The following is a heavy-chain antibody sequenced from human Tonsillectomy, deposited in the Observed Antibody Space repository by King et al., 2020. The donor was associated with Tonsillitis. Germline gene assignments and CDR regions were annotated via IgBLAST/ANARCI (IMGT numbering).Heavy chain of an antibody. CDR3: ARGSDYYYTYFDS. CDR2: ISSNGGST. J-gene: IGHJ4*02. CDR1: GFTFSSYA. V-gene: IGHV3-64*01. Sequence: QLVQSGGGLVQPGGSLRLSCAASGFTFSSYAMHWVRQAPGKGLEYVSAISSNGGSTYYANSVKGRFTISRDNSKNTVYLQMGSLRAEDMALYYCARGSDYYYTYFDSWGQGTLVTVSS. D-gene: IGHD3-22*01.